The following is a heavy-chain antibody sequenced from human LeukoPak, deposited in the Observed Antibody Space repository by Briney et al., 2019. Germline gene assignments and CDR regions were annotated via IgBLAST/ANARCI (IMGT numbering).Heavy chain of an antibody. J-gene: IGHJ4*02. Sequence: LXCXXXXFTXSSYWMRWVRHARGKGLVWVSRINSDGSRTNYADSVEGRFTISRDNSKNTLYLQMNSLRAEDTAVYYCAKDGEVDTAMVTAPDYFDYWGQGTLVTVSS. CDR1: XFTXSSYW. D-gene: IGHD5-18*01. V-gene: IGHV3-74*01. CDR3: AKDGEVDTAMVTAPDYFDY. CDR2: INSDGSRT.